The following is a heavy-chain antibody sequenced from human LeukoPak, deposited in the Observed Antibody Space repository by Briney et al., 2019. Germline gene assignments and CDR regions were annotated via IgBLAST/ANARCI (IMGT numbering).Heavy chain of an antibody. Sequence: GRSLRLSCAASGFTFSSYAMHWVRQAPGKGLEWVAVISYDGGNKYYADSVKGRFTISRDNSKNTLYLQMNSLRAEDTAVYYCARDLEEYYYDSSGYPIWGQGTMVTVSS. CDR3: ARDLEEYYYDSSGYPI. J-gene: IGHJ3*02. CDR1: GFTFSSYA. CDR2: ISYDGGNK. V-gene: IGHV3-30-3*01. D-gene: IGHD3-22*01.